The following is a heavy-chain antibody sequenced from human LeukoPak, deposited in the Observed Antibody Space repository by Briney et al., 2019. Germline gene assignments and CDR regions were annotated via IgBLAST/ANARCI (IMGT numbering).Heavy chain of an antibody. J-gene: IGHJ4*02. CDR2: IYSGGST. V-gene: IGHV3-53*01. CDR1: GFTVSSNY. Sequence: GGSLRLSRAASGFTVSSNYMSWVRRAPGKGLEWVSVIYSGGSTYYADSVKGRFTISRDNSKNTLYLQMNSLRAEDTAVYYCARDDILTGYRDYWGRGTLVTVSS. D-gene: IGHD3-9*01. CDR3: ARDDILTGYRDY.